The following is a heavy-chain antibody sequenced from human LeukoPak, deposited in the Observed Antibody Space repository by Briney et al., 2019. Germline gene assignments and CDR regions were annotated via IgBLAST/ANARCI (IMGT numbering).Heavy chain of an antibody. Sequence: PGGSLRLSCAASGFTFSSYAMSWVRQSPGKGLEWVSALSGSGGRTDYADSVRGRFTISRDNSKNTLYLQMNSLRAEDTAVYYCAKDASNRVGIRWFDYWGQGTLVTVSS. J-gene: IGHJ4*02. D-gene: IGHD1-14*01. CDR3: AKDASNRVGIRWFDY. V-gene: IGHV3-23*01. CDR2: LSGSGGRT. CDR1: GFTFSSYA.